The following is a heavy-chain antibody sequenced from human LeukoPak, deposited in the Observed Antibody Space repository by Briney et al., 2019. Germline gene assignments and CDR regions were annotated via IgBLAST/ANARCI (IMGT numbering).Heavy chain of an antibody. J-gene: IGHJ5*02. CDR1: GGSISSYY. D-gene: IGHD2-2*01. V-gene: IGHV4-59*08. CDR2: IYYSGST. Sequence: PSETLSLTCTVSGGSISSYYWSWIRQPPGKGLEWMGYIYYSGSTNYNPSLKSRVTISVDTSKNQFSLRLSSVTAADTAVYYCARHGDQYCSGTSCYGRWFDPWGQGSLVTVSS. CDR3: ARHGDQYCSGTSCYGRWFDP.